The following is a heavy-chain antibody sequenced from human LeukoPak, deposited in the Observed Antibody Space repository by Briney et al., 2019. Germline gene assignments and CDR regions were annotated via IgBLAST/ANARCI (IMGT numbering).Heavy chain of an antibody. V-gene: IGHV4-61*05. CDR2: IYYTGST. Sequence: SETLSLTCTVSGGSISSSSYYWGWIRQPPGKGLEWIGYIYYTGSTEYNPSLKSRVTMSVDTSKNQFSLKLSSVTAADTAVYYCARYFCTGGTCYHFEYWGQGTLVTVSS. CDR1: GGSISSSSYY. J-gene: IGHJ4*02. D-gene: IGHD2-15*01. CDR3: ARYFCTGGTCYHFEY.